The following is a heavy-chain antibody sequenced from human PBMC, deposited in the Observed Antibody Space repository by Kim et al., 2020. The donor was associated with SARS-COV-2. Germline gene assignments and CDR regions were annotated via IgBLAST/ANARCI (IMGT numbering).Heavy chain of an antibody. Sequence: ASVKVSCKASGYTFSSYGISWVRQAPGQGLEWMGWISVYNGNPNYAQKLQGRVTMTTDTSTTTAYMELRSLRSDDTAVYYCAGDMLGLGAAFDIWGQGTMVTVSS. V-gene: IGHV1-18*01. CDR2: ISVYNGNP. CDR3: AGDMLGLGAAFDI. D-gene: IGHD2-8*01. J-gene: IGHJ3*02. CDR1: GYTFSSYG.